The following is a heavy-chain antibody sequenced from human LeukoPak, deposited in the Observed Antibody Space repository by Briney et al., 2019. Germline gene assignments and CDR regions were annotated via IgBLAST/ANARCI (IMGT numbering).Heavy chain of an antibody. Sequence: GSLRLSCAASGFTFSSYNMNWVRQAPGKGLEWIGEINHSGSTNYNPSLKSRVTISVDTSKNQFSLKLSSVTAADTAVYYCARDRYDYVWGSYRPIYAFDIWGQGTMVTVSS. CDR1: GFTFSSYN. V-gene: IGHV4-34*01. CDR2: INHSGST. J-gene: IGHJ3*02. D-gene: IGHD3-16*02. CDR3: ARDRYDYVWGSYRPIYAFDI.